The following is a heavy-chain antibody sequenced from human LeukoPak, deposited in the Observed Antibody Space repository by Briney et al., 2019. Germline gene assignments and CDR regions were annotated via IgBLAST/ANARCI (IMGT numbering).Heavy chain of an antibody. Sequence: SETLSLTCTVSGGSISSGSYYWSWIRQPAGKGLEWIGEINHSGSTNYNPSLKSRVTISVDTPKNQFSLKLSSVTAADTAVYYCATDSIEGYWGQGTLVTVSS. CDR1: GGSISSGSYY. J-gene: IGHJ4*02. V-gene: IGHV4-61*10. CDR2: INHSGST. D-gene: IGHD3-3*02. CDR3: ATDSIEGY.